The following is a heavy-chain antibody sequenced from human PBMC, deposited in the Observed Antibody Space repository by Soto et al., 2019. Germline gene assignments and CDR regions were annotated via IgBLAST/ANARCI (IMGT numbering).Heavy chain of an antibody. D-gene: IGHD1-26*01. CDR3: ARRGSPFDY. CDR2: INDDGSGA. J-gene: IGHJ4*02. Sequence: EVQLVESGGGLVQPGGSLTLSCTASGFTFSNYWMHWVRQAPGQGLLWVSRINDDGSGADYADSVKGRFTISRDNARNTLYLQMNTLRAEDTAVYYCARRGSPFDYWGPGALVTVSS. CDR1: GFTFSNYW. V-gene: IGHV3-74*01.